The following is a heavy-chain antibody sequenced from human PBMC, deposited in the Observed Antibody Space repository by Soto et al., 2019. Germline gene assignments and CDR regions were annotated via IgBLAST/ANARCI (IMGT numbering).Heavy chain of an antibody. CDR3: ARHSLIWYDFQH. Sequence: SETLSLTCTDSGGSISNYYWSWIRQPPGKGLEWIGYIYYSGSTNCNPSLRSRVTISVDTSKNQFSLKLSSVTAADTAVYYCARHSLIWYDFQHWGQGTLVTVSS. CDR1: GGSISNYY. J-gene: IGHJ1*01. V-gene: IGHV4-59*08. D-gene: IGHD6-13*01. CDR2: IYYSGST.